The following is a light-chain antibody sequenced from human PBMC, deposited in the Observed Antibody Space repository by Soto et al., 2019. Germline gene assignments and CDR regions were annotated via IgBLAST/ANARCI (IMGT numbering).Light chain of an antibody. Sequence: DIVLTQSPGTLSLSPGEGATLSCRTSQSLNSSYLAWYQQKPGQATRLLFYDASSRATGIPDRFSGSGSGTDFTLTISRLEPEDSAVYYCQQYGSSPPITFGQGTRLEIK. CDR3: QQYGSSPPIT. V-gene: IGKV3-20*01. J-gene: IGKJ5*01. CDR2: DAS. CDR1: QSLNSSY.